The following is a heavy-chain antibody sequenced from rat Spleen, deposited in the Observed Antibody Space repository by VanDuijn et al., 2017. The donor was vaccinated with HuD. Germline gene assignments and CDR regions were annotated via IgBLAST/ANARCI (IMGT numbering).Heavy chain of an antibody. CDR2: ISVGGGNT. CDR1: GFTFSDYN. Sequence: EVQLVESDGGLVQPGRSLKLSCAASGFTFSDYNMAWVRQAPKKGLEWVATISVGGGNTYYPDSVKGRFTISRDNAKSTLYLQMDSLRSEDTATYYCARRHYGYTDYFDYWGQGVMVTVSS. J-gene: IGHJ2*01. D-gene: IGHD1-6*01. V-gene: IGHV5-7*01. CDR3: ARRHYGYTDYFDY.